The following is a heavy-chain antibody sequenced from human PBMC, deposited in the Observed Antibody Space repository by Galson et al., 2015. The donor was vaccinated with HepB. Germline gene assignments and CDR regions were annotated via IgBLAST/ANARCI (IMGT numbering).Heavy chain of an antibody. CDR3: AREGRARYAFDI. V-gene: IGHV5-51*03. CDR1: GYSFSTNW. J-gene: IGHJ3*02. CDR2: IYPGDSDT. Sequence: QSGAEVKKPGESLKISCKGSGYSFSTNWIGWVRQMPGKGLEWMGIIYPGDSDTTYSPSFQGQVTIPADRSISTAYLQWSSLKASDTAMYFCAREGRARYAFDIWGQGTMVTVSS.